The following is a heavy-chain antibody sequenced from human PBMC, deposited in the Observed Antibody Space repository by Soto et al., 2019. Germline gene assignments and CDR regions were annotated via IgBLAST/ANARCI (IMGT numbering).Heavy chain of an antibody. J-gene: IGHJ4*02. CDR3: ARRTSFLGAFDY. V-gene: IGHV3-23*01. CDR1: GFSFDKYA. CDR2: VAAGGGHT. Sequence: PVGSLRLSGVASGFSFDKYAMAWVRQAPGKGLEWVSHVAAGGGHTYYAESVKGRFTISRDNSKNTLFLQINTLRADDTAIYFCARRTSFLGAFDYWGQGVLVTV. D-gene: IGHD3-16*02.